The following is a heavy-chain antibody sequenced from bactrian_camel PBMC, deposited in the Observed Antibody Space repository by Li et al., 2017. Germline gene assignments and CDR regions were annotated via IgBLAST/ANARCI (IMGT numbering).Heavy chain of an antibody. CDR1: GFTFSPYA. J-gene: IGHJ4*01. CDR2: IATTGAYA. V-gene: IGHV3S40*01. CDR3: APDPRGSGY. D-gene: IGHD3*01. Sequence: DVQLVESGGGLVQPGGSLRLSCAGSGFTFSPYAMSWVRQAPGKGLEWISTIATTGAYAYYADSMKGRLTISRDNDKNTVYLQMNRLETGDTAVYYCAPDPRGSGYWGQGTQVTV.